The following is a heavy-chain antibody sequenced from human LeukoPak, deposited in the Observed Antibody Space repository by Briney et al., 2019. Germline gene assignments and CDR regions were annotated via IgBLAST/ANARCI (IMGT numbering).Heavy chain of an antibody. J-gene: IGHJ3*02. Sequence: GGSLRLSCAASGFTVSSNYMSWVRQAPGKGLEWVSVIYSGGSTYYADSVKGRFTISRDNSKNTLYLQMNSLRAEDTAVYYCARELLDGYRTDAFDIWGQGTMVTVSS. CDR2: IYSGGST. CDR1: GFTVSSNY. V-gene: IGHV3-53*01. D-gene: IGHD5-24*01. CDR3: ARELLDGYRTDAFDI.